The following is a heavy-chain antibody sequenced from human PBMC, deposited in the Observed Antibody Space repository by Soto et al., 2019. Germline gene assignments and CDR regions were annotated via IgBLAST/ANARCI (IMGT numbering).Heavy chain of an antibody. Sequence: PSETLSLTCTVSGGSISSYYWSWIRQPPGKGLEWIGYIYYSGSTNYNPSLKSRVTISVDTSKNQFSLKLSSVTAADTAVYYCARVVSVAAAKYYFDYWGQGTLVTVSS. CDR1: GGSISSYY. CDR3: ARVVSVAAAKYYFDY. J-gene: IGHJ4*02. D-gene: IGHD6-13*01. CDR2: IYYSGST. V-gene: IGHV4-59*01.